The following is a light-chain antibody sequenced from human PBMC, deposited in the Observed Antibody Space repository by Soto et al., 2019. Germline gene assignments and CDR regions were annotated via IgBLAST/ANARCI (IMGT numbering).Light chain of an antibody. CDR1: SSDVGSYNL. V-gene: IGLV2-23*02. J-gene: IGLJ2*01. CDR3: CSYAGSSTFVI. Sequence: ALTQPASVSGSPGQSITISCTGTSSDVGSYNLVSWYQQHPGKAPKLMIYEDSKRPSGVSNRFSGSKSGNTASLTISGLQAEDEADYYCCSYAGSSTFVIFGGGTKLTVL. CDR2: EDS.